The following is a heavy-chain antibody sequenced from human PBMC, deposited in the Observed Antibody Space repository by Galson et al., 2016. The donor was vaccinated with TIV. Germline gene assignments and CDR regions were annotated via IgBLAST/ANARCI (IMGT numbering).Heavy chain of an antibody. CDR2: INPIFGTA. V-gene: IGHV1-69*01. CDR1: GGTFSTYV. J-gene: IGHJ6*02. Sequence: KVPCKASGGTFSTYVFSWLRQAPGQGLEWMGVINPIFGTANYAQTFQGRLTITADESTSSAYMELSSLRSEDTAVYYCATDWNTALDTYSYYYGMEVWGQGTTVTVSS. CDR3: ATDWNTALDTYSYYYGMEV. D-gene: IGHD5-18*01.